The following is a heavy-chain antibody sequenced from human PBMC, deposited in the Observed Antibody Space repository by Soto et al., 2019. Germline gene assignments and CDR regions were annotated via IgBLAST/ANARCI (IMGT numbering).Heavy chain of an antibody. CDR2: VYWDDDN. J-gene: IGHJ4*02. CDR3: VRRLSGPDWNGGGFDY. CDR1: GFSIRTSGVG. V-gene: IGHV2-5*02. Sequence: QITLKESGPTLVNPTQTLTLTCSLSGFSIRTSGVGVGWIRQPPGKALEWLAFVYWDDDNRYSPSLKNRLTATKDTSRNQVALTMTNMEPVDTATYYCVRRLSGPDWNGGGFDYWGQGILVTVSS. D-gene: IGHD1-1*01.